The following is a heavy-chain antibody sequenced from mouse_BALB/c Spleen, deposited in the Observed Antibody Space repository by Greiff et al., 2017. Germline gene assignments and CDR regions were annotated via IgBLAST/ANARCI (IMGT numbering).Heavy chain of an antibody. J-gene: IGHJ3*01. CDR1: GFSLTSYG. D-gene: IGHD2-10*02. CDR2: IWAGGST. CDR3: ARVYGNGAWFAY. V-gene: IGHV2-9*02. Sequence: VQVVESGPGLVAPSQSLSITCTVSGFSLTSYGVHWVRQPPGKGLEWLGVIWAGGSTNYNSALMSRLSISKDNSKSQVFLKMNSLQTDDTAMYYCARVYGNGAWFAYWGQGTLVTVSA.